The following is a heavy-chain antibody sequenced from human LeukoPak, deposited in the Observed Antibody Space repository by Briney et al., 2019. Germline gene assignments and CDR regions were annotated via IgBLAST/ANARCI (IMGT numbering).Heavy chain of an antibody. CDR3: ARAGTNWYPPANYGMDV. V-gene: IGHV3-33*01. CDR1: GFAFSSYA. J-gene: IGHJ6*02. D-gene: IGHD6-13*01. CDR2: IWYDGSNK. Sequence: GRSLRLSCAAPGFAFSSYAMHWVRQAPGKGLEWVALIWYDGSNKYYADSVKGRFTISRDNSKNTLYLQMNSLRVEDTAVSYCARAGTNWYPPANYGMDVWGQGTTVTVSS.